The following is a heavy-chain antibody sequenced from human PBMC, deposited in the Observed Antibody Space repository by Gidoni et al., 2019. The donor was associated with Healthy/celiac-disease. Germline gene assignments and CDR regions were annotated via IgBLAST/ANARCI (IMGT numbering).Heavy chain of an antibody. Sequence: QVQLVESGGGLVKPGGSLRLSWAASGFTFSDYYMSWIRQAPGKGLEWVSYISSSSSYTNYADSVKGRFTISRDNAKNSLYLQMNRLRAEDTAVYYCAREGYCSSTSCSTPFDYWGQGTLVTVSS. D-gene: IGHD2-2*01. CDR2: ISSSSSYT. J-gene: IGHJ4*02. CDR3: AREGYCSSTSCSTPFDY. CDR1: GFTFSDYY. V-gene: IGHV3-11*06.